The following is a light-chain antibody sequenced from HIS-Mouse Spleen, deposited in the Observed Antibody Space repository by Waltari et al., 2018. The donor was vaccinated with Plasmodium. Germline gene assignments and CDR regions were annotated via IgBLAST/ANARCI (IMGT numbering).Light chain of an antibody. CDR2: DVS. CDR1: SSDVGGYNY. J-gene: IGLJ1*01. CDR3: SSYTSSSTLNYV. V-gene: IGLV2-14*03. Sequence: QSALTQPAPVSGSPGQSITISCTGTSSDVGGYNYVSWYQQHPGNAPKLMIYDVSNRPSGVSNRFSGSKSGNTASLTISGLQAEDEADYYCSSYTSSSTLNYVFGTGTKVTVL.